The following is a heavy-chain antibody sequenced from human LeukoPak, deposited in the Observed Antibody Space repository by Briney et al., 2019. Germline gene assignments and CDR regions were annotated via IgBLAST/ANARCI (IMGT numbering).Heavy chain of an antibody. CDR3: ISSSPNFDY. J-gene: IGHJ4*02. CDR2: INSDGSDT. Sequence: GGSLRLSCAASGFTFSAYSMIWVRQAPGKGLVWVSRINSDGSDTRHADSVKGRFTISRDNAKNTLYLQMNSLRVEDTAVYYCISSSPNFDYWGQGTLVTVSS. CDR1: GFTFSAYS. V-gene: IGHV3-74*01.